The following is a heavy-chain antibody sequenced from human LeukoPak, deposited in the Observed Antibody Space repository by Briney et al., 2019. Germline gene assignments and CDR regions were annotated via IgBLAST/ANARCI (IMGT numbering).Heavy chain of an antibody. CDR1: GGSISSHY. J-gene: IGHJ4*02. CDR2: IYYSGST. D-gene: IGHD6-19*01. Sequence: PSETLSLTCTVSGGSISSHYWSWIRQPPGKGLEWIGYIYYSGSTNYNPSLKSRVTISVDTSKNQFSLKLGSVTAADTAVYYCARVNSGWSYWYFDYWGQGTLVTVSS. V-gene: IGHV4-59*11. CDR3: ARVNSGWSYWYFDY.